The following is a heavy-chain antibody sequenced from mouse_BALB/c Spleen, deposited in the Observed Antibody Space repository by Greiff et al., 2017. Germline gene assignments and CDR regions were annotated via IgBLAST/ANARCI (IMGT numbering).Heavy chain of an antibody. CDR2: IRNKANGYTT. CDR1: GFTFTDYY. D-gene: IGHD2-3*01. V-gene: IGHV7-3*02. CDR3: ARGDGYYAMDY. Sequence: EVQVVESGGGLVQPGGSLRLSCATSGFTFTDYYMSWVRQPPGKALEWLGFIRNKANGYTTEYSASVKGRFTISRDNSQSILYLQMNTLRAEDSATYYCARGDGYYAMDYWGQGTSVTVSS. J-gene: IGHJ4*01.